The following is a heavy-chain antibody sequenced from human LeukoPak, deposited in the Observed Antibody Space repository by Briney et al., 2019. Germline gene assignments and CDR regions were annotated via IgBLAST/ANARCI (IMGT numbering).Heavy chain of an antibody. CDR1: GGSISSGSYY. V-gene: IGHV4-61*02. Sequence: SETLSLTCTVSGGSISSGSYYWSWIRQPAGKGLEWIGRIYTSGSTNYNPSLKSRVTISVDTSKNQFSLKLSSVTAADTAVYYCASSLLWFGESQHYWGQGTLVTVSS. J-gene: IGHJ4*02. D-gene: IGHD3-10*01. CDR2: IYTSGST. CDR3: ASSLLWFGESQHY.